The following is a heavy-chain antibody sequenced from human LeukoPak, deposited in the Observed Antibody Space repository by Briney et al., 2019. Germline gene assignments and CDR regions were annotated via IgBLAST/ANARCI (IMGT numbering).Heavy chain of an antibody. CDR2: VYHSGST. D-gene: IGHD4-11*01. CDR3: ARVRTGYSSYWYFDL. J-gene: IGHJ2*01. Sequence: SETLSLTCAVSGGSISSGGYSWSWIRQPPGKGLEWIGYVYHSGSTYYNPSLKSRVTISVDRSKNQFSLKLSSVTAADTAVYYCARVRTGYSSYWYFDLRGRGTLVTVSS. V-gene: IGHV4-30-2*01. CDR1: GGSISSGGYS.